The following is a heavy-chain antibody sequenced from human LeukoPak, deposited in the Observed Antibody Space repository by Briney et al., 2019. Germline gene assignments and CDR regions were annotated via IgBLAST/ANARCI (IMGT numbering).Heavy chain of an antibody. CDR3: AGIAAAGTPYYYYGMDV. CDR1: GFTFSSYS. V-gene: IGHV3-48*04. J-gene: IGHJ6*02. CDR2: ISSSSSTI. D-gene: IGHD6-13*01. Sequence: PGGSLRLSCAASGFTFSSYSMNWVRQAPGKRLEWVSYISSSSSTIYYADSVKGRFTISRDNAKNSLYLQMNSLRAEDTAVYYCAGIAAAGTPYYYYGMDVWGQGTTVTVSS.